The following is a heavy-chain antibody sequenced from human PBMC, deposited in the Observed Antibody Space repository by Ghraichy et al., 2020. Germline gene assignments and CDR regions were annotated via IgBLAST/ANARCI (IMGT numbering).Heavy chain of an antibody. J-gene: IGHJ4*02. CDR1: GFTFSRYW. V-gene: IGHV3-7*03. D-gene: IGHD6-19*01. Sequence: GGSLRLSCAASGFTFSRYWMSWVRQAPGKGLELVANIKEDGSEKYYVDSVKGRFIISRDNAKNSLYLQMNSLRAEDTALYYCVRDPWIREWLDWGQGTLVTVSS. CDR2: IKEDGSEK. CDR3: VRDPWIREWLD.